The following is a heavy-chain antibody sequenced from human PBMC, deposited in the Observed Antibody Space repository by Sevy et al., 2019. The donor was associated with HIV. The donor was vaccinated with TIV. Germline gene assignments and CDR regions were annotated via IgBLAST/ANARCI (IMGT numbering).Heavy chain of an antibody. J-gene: IGHJ1*01. CDR2: ISFDASNK. D-gene: IGHD1-1*01. Sequence: GGSLRLSCEVSGFTLSTHVMHWVRQAPGKGLDWVATISFDASNKHYADSVKGRFTISRDNFQNSLFLQMNSLRPEDTAVYYCALERLSSDVAEYFQNWGQGTLVTVSS. V-gene: IGHV3-30*03. CDR1: GFTLSTHV. CDR3: ALERLSSDVAEYFQN.